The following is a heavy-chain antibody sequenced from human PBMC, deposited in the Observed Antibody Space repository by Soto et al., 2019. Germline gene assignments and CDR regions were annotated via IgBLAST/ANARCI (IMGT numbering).Heavy chain of an antibody. D-gene: IGHD2-21*02. Sequence: GGSLRLSCAASGFTFSSYAMSWVRQAPGKGLEWVSGISGSDGTTYYADSVKGRFTISRDNSKNTLFLQMNSLRAEDTAVYYCAKWVVGGVTAMEWYYYGMDVWGQGTTVTVSS. V-gene: IGHV3-23*01. CDR3: AKWVVGGVTAMEWYYYGMDV. J-gene: IGHJ6*02. CDR1: GFTFSSYA. CDR2: ISGSDGTT.